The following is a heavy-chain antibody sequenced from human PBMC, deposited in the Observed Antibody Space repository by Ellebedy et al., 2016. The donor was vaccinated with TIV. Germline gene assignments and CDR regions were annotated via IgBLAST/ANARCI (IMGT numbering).Heavy chain of an antibody. CDR3: AKTTGGQYFYGMDV. V-gene: IGHV3-23*01. Sequence: GESLKISCAASGFTFRSYGMGWVRQAPGKGLEWVSCINNGGSRTHLADSVKGRFTISRDNSGSTLFLHMSGLRAEDTAIYYCAKTTGGQYFYGMDVWGHGTTVTVSS. J-gene: IGHJ6*02. CDR2: INNGGSRT. CDR1: GFTFRSYG. D-gene: IGHD3-9*01.